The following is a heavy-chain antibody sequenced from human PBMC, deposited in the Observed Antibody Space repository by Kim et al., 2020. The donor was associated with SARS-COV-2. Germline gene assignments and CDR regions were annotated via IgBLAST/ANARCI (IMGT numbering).Heavy chain of an antibody. CDR3: ARGRFSQIVVVVAATRGFDP. V-gene: IGHV4-34*01. D-gene: IGHD2-15*01. Sequence: SETLSLTCAVYGGSFSGYYWSWIRQPPGKGLEWIGEINHSGSTNYNPSLKSRVTISVDTSKNQFSLKLSSVTAADTAVYYCARGRFSQIVVVVAATRGFDPWGQGTLVTVSS. CDR2: INHSGST. CDR1: GGSFSGYY. J-gene: IGHJ5*02.